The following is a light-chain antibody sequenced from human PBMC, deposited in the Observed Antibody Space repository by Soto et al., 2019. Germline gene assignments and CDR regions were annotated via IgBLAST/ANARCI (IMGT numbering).Light chain of an antibody. V-gene: IGKV3-20*01. J-gene: IGKJ4*01. Sequence: EIVLTQSPGTLSLSPGERGTLSCRASQSVSSSYLAWYQQKPGQAPRLLIYGASSRATGIPDRFSGSGSGTDFTLTISRLEPEDFAVYYCQQYGSSPGTFGGGTKVDIK. CDR2: GAS. CDR3: QQYGSSPGT. CDR1: QSVSSSY.